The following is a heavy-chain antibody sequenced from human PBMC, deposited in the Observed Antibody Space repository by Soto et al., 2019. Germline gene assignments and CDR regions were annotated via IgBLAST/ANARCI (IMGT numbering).Heavy chain of an antibody. Sequence: GGSLRLSCAASGFTVSSNYMSWVRQAPGKGLEWVSVIYSGGSTYYADSVKGRFTISRDNSKNTLYLQMNSLRAEDTAVYYCARDNGWGPDAFDIWGQGTMVIVSS. V-gene: IGHV3-66*01. J-gene: IGHJ3*02. CDR3: ARDNGWGPDAFDI. D-gene: IGHD6-19*01. CDR1: GFTVSSNY. CDR2: IYSGGST.